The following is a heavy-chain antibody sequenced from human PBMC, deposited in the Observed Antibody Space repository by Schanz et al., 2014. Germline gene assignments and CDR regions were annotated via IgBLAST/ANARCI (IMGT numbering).Heavy chain of an antibody. J-gene: IGHJ4*02. CDR1: GFSFSSYS. D-gene: IGHD6-19*01. CDR2: IDGKSTTV. Sequence: EVQLLDSGGGLIQRGESLRLSCSASGFSFSSYSMNWVRQAPGKGLEWLSYIDGKSTTVYYADSVKGRFTVSRDNARNSLFLQMNRLRAEDTALYYCAIIGVMVAVAGTRADYWGQGTLVTVSS. CDR3: AIIGVMVAVAGTRADY. V-gene: IGHV3-48*01.